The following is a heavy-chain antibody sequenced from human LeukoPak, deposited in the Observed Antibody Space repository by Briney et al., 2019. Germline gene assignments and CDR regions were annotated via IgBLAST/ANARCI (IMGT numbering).Heavy chain of an antibody. V-gene: IGHV3-53*01. CDR2: IYSSGST. CDR3: ARAKRYSGSYADAFDI. Sequence: GGSLRLSCAASGFTVSSNYMSWVRQAPGKGLEWVSVIYSSGSTYYADSVKGRFTISRDNSKNTLYLQMNSLRVKDTAMFYCARAKRYSGSYADAFDIWGQGTMVTVSS. D-gene: IGHD1-26*01. J-gene: IGHJ3*02. CDR1: GFTVSSNY.